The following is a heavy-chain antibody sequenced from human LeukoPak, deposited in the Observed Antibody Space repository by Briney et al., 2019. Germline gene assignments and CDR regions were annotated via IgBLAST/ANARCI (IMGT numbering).Heavy chain of an antibody. V-gene: IGHV3-74*01. J-gene: IGHJ4*02. CDR3: AREDWLLHYFDY. CDR2: INSDGSST. Sequence: GGSLRLSCAVSGFTFSSYWMHWVRQAPGEGLVWVSLINSDGSSTNYADSVKGRFTISRDNAKNSLYLQMNSLRAEDTAVYYCAREDWLLHYFDYWGQGTLVTVSS. D-gene: IGHD3-9*01. CDR1: GFTFSSYW.